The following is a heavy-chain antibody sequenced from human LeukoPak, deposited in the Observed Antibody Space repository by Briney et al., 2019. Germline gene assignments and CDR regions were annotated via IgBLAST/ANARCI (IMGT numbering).Heavy chain of an antibody. Sequence: SQTLSLTCAISGDSVSSNSAAWNWIRQSPSRGLEWLGRTYYRSKWYNDYAVSVKSRITINPDTSKNQFSLQLNSVTPEDTAVYYCARDRVAARPWIYYYMDVWGKGTTVTVSS. D-gene: IGHD6-6*01. V-gene: IGHV6-1*01. CDR3: ARDRVAARPWIYYYMDV. J-gene: IGHJ6*03. CDR1: GDSVSSNSAA. CDR2: TYYRSKWYN.